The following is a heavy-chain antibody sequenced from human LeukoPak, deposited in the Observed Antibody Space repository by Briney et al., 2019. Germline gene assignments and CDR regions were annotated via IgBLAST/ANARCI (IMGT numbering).Heavy chain of an antibody. CDR3: ARRIAVAGHLRGPLDY. D-gene: IGHD6-19*01. Sequence: SETLSLTCAVSGGSISSSNWWSWVRQPPGKGLEWIGEIYHSGSTNYNPSPKSRVTISVDKSKNQFSLKLSSVTAADTAVYYCARRIAVAGHLRGPLDYWGQGTLVTVSS. J-gene: IGHJ4*02. CDR2: IYHSGST. V-gene: IGHV4-4*02. CDR1: GGSISSSNW.